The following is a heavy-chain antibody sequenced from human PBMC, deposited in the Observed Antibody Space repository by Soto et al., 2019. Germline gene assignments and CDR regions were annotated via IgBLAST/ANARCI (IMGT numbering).Heavy chain of an antibody. J-gene: IGHJ4*02. CDR2: IYPDDSDT. V-gene: IGHV5-51*01. D-gene: IGHD2-15*01. Sequence: GESLKISCEGSGYTFSSYSIGWVRQMPGKGLEWMGIIYPDDSDTRYSPSFRGQVTISVDKSISRAYLQWSSLKASDSAMYFCASIGSSYNHVDYWGRGTPVTVSS. CDR3: ASIGSSYNHVDY. CDR1: GYTFSSYS.